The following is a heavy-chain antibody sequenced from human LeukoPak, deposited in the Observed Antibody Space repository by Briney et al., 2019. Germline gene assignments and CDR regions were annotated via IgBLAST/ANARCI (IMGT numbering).Heavy chain of an antibody. Sequence: GALRLSCAASGSTFSSHTMNWVLQAPGKGLEWISYISSTSSVIYYADSVKGRFTISRDNAKNSLYLQMSSLRAEDTAVYYCARNLPAADYWGQGTLVTVSS. J-gene: IGHJ4*02. CDR1: GSTFSSHT. CDR2: ISSTSSVI. D-gene: IGHD2-2*01. CDR3: ARNLPAADY. V-gene: IGHV3-48*04.